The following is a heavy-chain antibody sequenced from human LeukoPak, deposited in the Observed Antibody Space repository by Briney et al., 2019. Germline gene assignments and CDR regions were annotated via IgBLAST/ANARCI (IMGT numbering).Heavy chain of an antibody. CDR3: ARGMGITIFGVVIIQAFDY. CDR1: GYTFTSYG. CDR2: ISAYNGNT. V-gene: IGHV1-18*01. Sequence: ASVKVSCKASGYTFTSYGISWARQAPGQGLEWMGWISAYNGNTNYAQKLQGRVTMTTDTSTSTAYMELRSLRSDDTAVYYCARGMGITIFGVVIIQAFDYWGQGTLVTVSS. J-gene: IGHJ4*02. D-gene: IGHD3-3*01.